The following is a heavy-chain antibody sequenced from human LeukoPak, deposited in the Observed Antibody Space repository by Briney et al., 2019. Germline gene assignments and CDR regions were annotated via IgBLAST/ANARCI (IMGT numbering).Heavy chain of an antibody. D-gene: IGHD1-14*01. Sequence: PSETLSLTCTVSGGSISSGTYYWAWIRQPPGRGLEWIGTIYHSGSTYYNPSLKSRVSMSVDTSKNQFSLNLTSLTAADTAVYYCARDRKYYYHMDVWGKGTTVTVSS. CDR3: ARDRKYYYHMDV. J-gene: IGHJ6*03. CDR1: GGSISSGTYY. V-gene: IGHV4-39*07. CDR2: IYHSGST.